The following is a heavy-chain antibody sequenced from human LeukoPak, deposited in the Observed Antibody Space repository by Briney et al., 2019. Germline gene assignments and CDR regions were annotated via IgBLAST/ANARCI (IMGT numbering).Heavy chain of an antibody. CDR3: AGAYGSGRYGGAFDP. J-gene: IGHJ5*02. D-gene: IGHD3-10*01. V-gene: IGHV3-48*03. Sequence: PGGSLRLSCSASGFTFSSYEMNWVRQAPGKGLEWVSHISSTGSSIYYADSVKGRFTISRDNSKNTLYLQMNSLRAEDTAVYYCAGAYGSGRYGGAFDPWGQGTLVTVSS. CDR1: GFTFSSYE. CDR2: ISSTGSSI.